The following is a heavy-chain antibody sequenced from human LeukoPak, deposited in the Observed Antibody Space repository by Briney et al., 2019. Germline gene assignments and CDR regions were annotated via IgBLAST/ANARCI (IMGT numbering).Heavy chain of an antibody. D-gene: IGHD6-19*01. V-gene: IGHV1-2*04. CDR2: INPNSGGT. J-gene: IGHJ6*02. CDR1: GYTFTGYY. CDR3: AREGQSRGWSPYYYYYGMDV. Sequence: ASVKVSCKASGYTFTGYYMHWVRQAHGQGLEWMGRINPNSGGTNYAQKFQGWVTMTRDTSISTAYMELSRLRSDDTAVYYYAREGQSRGWSPYYYYYGMDVWGQGTTVTVSS.